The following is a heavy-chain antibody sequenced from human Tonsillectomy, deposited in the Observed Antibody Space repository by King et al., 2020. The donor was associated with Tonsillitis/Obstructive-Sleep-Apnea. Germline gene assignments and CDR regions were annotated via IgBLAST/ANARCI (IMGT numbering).Heavy chain of an antibody. CDR2: IYYSGST. V-gene: IGHV4-59*01. CDR1: GGSISSYY. CDR3: ARGRGGAARDLSKFDY. J-gene: IGHJ4*02. D-gene: IGHD1-26*01. Sequence: VQLQESGPGLVKPSETLSLTCTVSGGSISSYYWSWIRQPPGKGLEWIGYIYYSGSTNYNPSLKSRVTISVDTSKNQFSLKLSSVTAADTAVYYCARGRGGAARDLSKFDYWGQGTLVTVSS.